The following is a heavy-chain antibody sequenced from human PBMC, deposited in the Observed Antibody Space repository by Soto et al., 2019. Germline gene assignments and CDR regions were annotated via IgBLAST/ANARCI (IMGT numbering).Heavy chain of an antibody. D-gene: IGHD6-6*01. CDR2: IWYDGSNK. J-gene: IGHJ6*03. CDR3: ARDLARQLGDYYYYYRDV. V-gene: IGHV3-33*01. Sequence: QVQLVESGGGVVQPGRSLRLSCAASGFTFSSYGMHWVRQAPGKGLEWVAVIWYDGSNKYYADSVKGRFTISRDNSKNTLYLQMNSLRAEDTAVYYCARDLARQLGDYYYYYRDVWGKGTTVTVSS. CDR1: GFTFSSYG.